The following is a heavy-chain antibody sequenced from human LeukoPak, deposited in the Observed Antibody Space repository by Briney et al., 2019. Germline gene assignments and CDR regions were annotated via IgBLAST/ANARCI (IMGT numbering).Heavy chain of an antibody. Sequence: DSVKVSCKASGYTLTSNGVTWVRQAPGQGLEWMGWISANNGYTNYAQKFQDRVTLTTDTSTSTAYMELRSLRSDDTAVYYCARGNSASEIYHYLNWFDPWGQGTLVTVSS. CDR3: ARGNSASEIYHYLNWFDP. J-gene: IGHJ5*02. CDR2: ISANNGYT. CDR1: GYTLTSNG. D-gene: IGHD4-23*01. V-gene: IGHV1-18*04.